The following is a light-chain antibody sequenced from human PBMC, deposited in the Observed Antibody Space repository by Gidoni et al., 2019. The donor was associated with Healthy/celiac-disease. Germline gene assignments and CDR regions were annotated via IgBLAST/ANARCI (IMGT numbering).Light chain of an antibody. J-gene: IGKJ1*01. CDR2: AAS. CDR1: QSISNY. CDR3: QQSYSTPRT. V-gene: IGKV1-39*01. Sequence: DIQMTQSPSSLSASVGDRVTITCRASQSISNYLNWYQQKPGKAPKLLIYAASSLQSGVPSSFSGSGSGTDFTLTISSLQPEDFATYYCQQSYSTPRTFXXXTKVEIK.